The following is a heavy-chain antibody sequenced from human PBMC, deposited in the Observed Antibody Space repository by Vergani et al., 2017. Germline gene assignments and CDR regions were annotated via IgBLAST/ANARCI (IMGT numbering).Heavy chain of an antibody. J-gene: IGHJ5*02. D-gene: IGHD2-15*01. CDR1: GFSLSDIRMG. V-gene: IGHV2-26*01. CDR3: ARASRNCTAPSCSFDH. Sequence: QVTLKESGPVLVKPAETPTLTCTVSGFSLSDIRMGVAWIRQPPGKTLEWLAHISSTDKKTYNTALKNRVTIYKDAFAGQVFPSLTRVGLMDTASYYCARASRNCTAPSCSFDHWGQGSLVSVSS. CDR2: ISSTDKK.